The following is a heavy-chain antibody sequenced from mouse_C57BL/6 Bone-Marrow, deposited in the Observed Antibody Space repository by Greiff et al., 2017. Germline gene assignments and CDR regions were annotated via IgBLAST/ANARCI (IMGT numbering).Heavy chain of an antibody. Sequence: VQLQQSGAELVRPGASVKLSCTASGFNIKDDYMHWVKQRPEQGLEWIGWIDPENGDTEYASKFQGKATITADTSSNSAYLQLSSLTSEDADVYYCTTWWFAGFADWGQGTLVTVSA. D-gene: IGHD1-1*02. CDR1: GFNIKDDY. CDR3: TTWWFAGFAD. J-gene: IGHJ3*01. CDR2: IDPENGDT. V-gene: IGHV14-4*01.